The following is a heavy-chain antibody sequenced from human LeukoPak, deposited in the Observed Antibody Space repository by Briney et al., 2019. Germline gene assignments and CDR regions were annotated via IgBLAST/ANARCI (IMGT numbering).Heavy chain of an antibody. D-gene: IGHD3-9*01. Sequence: GGSLRLSCAASGFTFSSYGMHWVRQAPGKGLEWVAVISYDGSNKYYADSVKGRFTISRDNSKNTLYLQMNSLRAEDTAVYYCAKSHYDILTDSWFDPWGQGTLVTVSS. CDR2: ISYDGSNK. V-gene: IGHV3-30*18. CDR3: AKSHYDILTDSWFDP. CDR1: GFTFSSYG. J-gene: IGHJ5*02.